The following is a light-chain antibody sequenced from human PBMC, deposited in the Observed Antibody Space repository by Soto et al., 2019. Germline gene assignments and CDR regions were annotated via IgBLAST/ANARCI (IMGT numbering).Light chain of an antibody. CDR3: AVWDDSLSGLV. CDR2: KNS. J-gene: IGLJ3*02. V-gene: IGLV1-47*01. Sequence: QSVVTQPPSASGTPGQRVTISCSGSSSNIGSNYVYWYQHLPGTAPKVLIYKNSHRPSGVPDRISGSKSDTSASVAISGLRSEDEAHYYCAVWDDSLSGLVFGGGAKLTVL. CDR1: SSNIGSNY.